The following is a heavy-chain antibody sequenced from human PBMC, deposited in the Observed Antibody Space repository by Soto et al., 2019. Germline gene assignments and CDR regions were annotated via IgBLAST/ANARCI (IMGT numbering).Heavy chain of an antibody. V-gene: IGHV1-18*01. J-gene: IGHJ3*02. D-gene: IGHD3-22*01. CDR3: ARDFRSIVGAFDI. CDR2: ISAYNGNT. CDR1: GYTFTSYG. Sequence: RASVNVSFKASGYTFTSYGISWVRQAPGQGLELMGWISAYNGNTNYAQKIQGRVTMTTXXXXTXAXMXLXXLXSDXTAVYYCARDFRSIVGAFDIWGQGTMVAVSS.